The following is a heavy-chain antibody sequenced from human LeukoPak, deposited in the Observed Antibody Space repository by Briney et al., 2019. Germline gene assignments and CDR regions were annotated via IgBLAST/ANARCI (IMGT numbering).Heavy chain of an antibody. V-gene: IGHV1-69-2*01. D-gene: IGHD4-17*01. CDR2: VDPEDGET. CDR1: GYTFTDYY. Sequence: ASAKVSCKVSGYTFTDYYMHWVQQAPGKGLEWMGLVDPEDGETIYAEKFQGRVTITADTSTDTAYMELSSLRSEDTAVYYCATLSRVYGDYPFDYWGQGTLVTVSS. CDR3: ATLSRVYGDYPFDY. J-gene: IGHJ4*02.